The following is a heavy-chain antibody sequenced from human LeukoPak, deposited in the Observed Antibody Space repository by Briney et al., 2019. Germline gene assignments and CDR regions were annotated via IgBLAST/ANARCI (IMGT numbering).Heavy chain of an antibody. D-gene: IGHD3-10*01. CDR3: AREFITMVRGVIHRWFDP. CDR2: IYYSGST. J-gene: IGHJ5*02. V-gene: IGHV4-59*01. CDR1: GGSNSSYY. Sequence: PSETLSLTCTVSGGSNSSYYWSWIRQPPGKGLEWIGYIYYSGSTNYNPSLKSRVTISVDTYKNQFSLKLSSVTAADTAVYYCAREFITMVRGVIHRWFDPWGQGTLVTVSS.